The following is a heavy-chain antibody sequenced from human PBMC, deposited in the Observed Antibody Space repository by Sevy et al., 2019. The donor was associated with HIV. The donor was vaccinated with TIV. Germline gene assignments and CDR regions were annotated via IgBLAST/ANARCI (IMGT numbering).Heavy chain of an antibody. V-gene: IGHV4-39*01. D-gene: IGHD3-9*01. J-gene: IGHJ4*02. Sequence: SETLSLTCTVSGGSITGGRYYWGWIRQPPGKGLEWIGSIYYSGNTYFNPSLKSPVTISVDTSKNQFSLRLGSVTAADTAVYYCARHDILTGYYIAHFDYWGQGTLVTVSS. CDR2: IYYSGNT. CDR1: GGSITGGRYY. CDR3: ARHDILTGYYIAHFDY.